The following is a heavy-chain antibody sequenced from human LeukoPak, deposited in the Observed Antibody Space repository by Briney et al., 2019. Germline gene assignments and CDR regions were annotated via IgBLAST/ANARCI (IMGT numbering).Heavy chain of an antibody. Sequence: ASVRVSCTASGYTFTSYYMHWVRQAPGQGLEWMGIINPSGGSTSYAQKFQGRVTMTRDTSTSTVYMELSSLRSEDTAVYYCARSEARSGGWFDPWGQGTLVTVSS. CDR2: INPSGGST. J-gene: IGHJ5*02. CDR3: ARSEARSGGWFDP. V-gene: IGHV1-46*01. CDR1: GYTFTSYY. D-gene: IGHD6-25*01.